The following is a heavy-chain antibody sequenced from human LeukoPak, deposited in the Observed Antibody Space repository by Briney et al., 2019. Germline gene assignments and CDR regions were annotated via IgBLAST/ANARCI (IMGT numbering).Heavy chain of an antibody. Sequence: GGSLRLSCAASGFTFSSYEMNWVRQAPGKGLEWVSYISSSGSTIYYADSVKGRFTISRDNAKNSLYLQMNSLRAEDTAVYYCARGLYLSGYADYWGQGTLVTVSS. D-gene: IGHD5-12*01. CDR3: ARGLYLSGYADY. CDR1: GFTFSSYE. J-gene: IGHJ4*02. CDR2: ISSSGSTI. V-gene: IGHV3-48*03.